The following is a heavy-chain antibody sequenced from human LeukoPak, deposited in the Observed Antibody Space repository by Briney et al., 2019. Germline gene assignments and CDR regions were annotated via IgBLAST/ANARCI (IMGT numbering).Heavy chain of an antibody. J-gene: IGHJ4*02. V-gene: IGHV3-23*01. CDR3: ARARYCSGGSCYLLDY. D-gene: IGHD2-15*01. CDR2: ISASGTTT. CDR1: GFTFSTYA. Sequence: PGGSLRLSCAASGFTFSTYALNWVRQAPGKGLEWVSGISASGTTTYYADSVKGRFTISRDNSKNTLYLQMNSLRAEDTAVYYCARARYCSGGSCYLLDYWGQGTLVTVSS.